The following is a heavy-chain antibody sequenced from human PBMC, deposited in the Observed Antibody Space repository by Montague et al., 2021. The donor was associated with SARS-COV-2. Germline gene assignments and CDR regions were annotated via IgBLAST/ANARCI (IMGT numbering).Heavy chain of an antibody. CDR2: TYYRSKWYN. V-gene: IGHV6-1*01. CDR1: GDSVAGKSAA. D-gene: IGHD2-8*01. J-gene: IGHJ5*02. CDR3: ARDDPYCTNGVCYTGNWFDP. Sequence: CAISGDSVAGKSAAWKWERQSPARGPEWLGRTYYRSKWYNDYAVSVKSRITINPDTSKNQFSLQLNSVTPEDTAVYYCARDDPYCTNGVCYTGNWFDPWGQGTLVTVSS.